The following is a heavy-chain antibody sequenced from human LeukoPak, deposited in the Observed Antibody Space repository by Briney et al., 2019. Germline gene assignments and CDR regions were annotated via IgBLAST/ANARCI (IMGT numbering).Heavy chain of an antibody. V-gene: IGHV1-2*02. J-gene: IGHJ4*02. CDR1: GYTFIGYY. Sequence: ASVKVSCKASGYTFIGYYMHWVRQAPGQGLEWMGWINPDSGGTNYAQKFQGRVTMTRDTSITTAHMELSWLRSDDTAVYYCARANSGLGYCSSTSCYSGLVYDYWGQGTLVTVSS. CDR2: INPDSGGT. CDR3: ARANSGLGYCSSTSCYSGLVYDY. D-gene: IGHD2-2*02.